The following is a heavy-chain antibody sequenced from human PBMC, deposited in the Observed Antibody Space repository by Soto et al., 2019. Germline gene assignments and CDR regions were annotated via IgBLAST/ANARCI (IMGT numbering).Heavy chain of an antibody. V-gene: IGHV4-39*01. D-gene: IGHD4-17*01. CDR2: IYYSGTT. CDR1: GGSISSSNYY. J-gene: IGHJ6*02. Sequence: PSETLSLTCTVSGGSISSSNYYWGWIRQPPGKGLEWIGSIYYSGTTYYNPSLKSRVTMSVDTSKNQFSLKLSSVTAADTAVYYCAKSTVTAYYYYYGMDVWGQGTTVTVSS. CDR3: AKSTVTAYYYYYGMDV.